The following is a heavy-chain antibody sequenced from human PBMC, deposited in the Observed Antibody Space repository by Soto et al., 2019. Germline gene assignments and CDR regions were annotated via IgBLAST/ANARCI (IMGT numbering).Heavy chain of an antibody. D-gene: IGHD6-19*01. CDR2: TYYRSKWYN. V-gene: IGHV6-1*01. CDR3: ARAGYSSGWYPPHFDY. Sequence: SQTLSLTCAISGDSVSSNSAAWNWIRQSPSRGLEWLGRTYYRSKWYNDYAVSVKSRITINPDTSKNQFSLQLNSVTPEDTAVYYCARAGYSSGWYPPHFDYWGQGTLVTVSS. J-gene: IGHJ4*02. CDR1: GDSVSSNSAA.